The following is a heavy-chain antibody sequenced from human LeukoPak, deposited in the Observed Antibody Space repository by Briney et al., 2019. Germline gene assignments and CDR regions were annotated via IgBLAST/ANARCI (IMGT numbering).Heavy chain of an antibody. Sequence: VASVKVSCEASGYTFTSYGISWVRQAPGQGLEWMGWISAYNGNTNYAQKLQGRVTMTTDTSTSTAYMELRSLRSDDTAVYYCARAGCSSTSCYYADYWGQGTLVTVSS. CDR1: GYTFTSYG. V-gene: IGHV1-18*01. D-gene: IGHD2-2*01. J-gene: IGHJ4*02. CDR3: ARAGCSSTSCYYADY. CDR2: ISAYNGNT.